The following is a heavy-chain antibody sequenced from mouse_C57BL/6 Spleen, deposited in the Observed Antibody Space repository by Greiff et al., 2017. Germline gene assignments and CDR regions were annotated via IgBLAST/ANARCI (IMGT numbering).Heavy chain of an antibody. CDR2: IDPSDSYT. CDR3: ARRGLRRGGAMDY. V-gene: IGHV1-50*01. D-gene: IGHD2-4*01. CDR1: GYTFTSYW. J-gene: IGHJ4*01. Sequence: VQLQQPGAELVKPGASVKLSCKASGYTFTSYWMQWVKQRPGQGLEWIGEIDPSDSYTNYNQKFKGKATLTVDTSSSTAYMQLSSLTSEDSAVYYCARRGLRRGGAMDYWGQGTSVTVSS.